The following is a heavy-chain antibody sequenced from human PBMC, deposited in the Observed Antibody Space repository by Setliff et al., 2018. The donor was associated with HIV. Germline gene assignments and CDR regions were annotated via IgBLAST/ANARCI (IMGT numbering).Heavy chain of an antibody. CDR1: GYTFTSYY. CDR3: ARARFLEWLPDY. CDR2: INTGNDNT. J-gene: IGHJ4*02. V-gene: IGHV1-3*04. D-gene: IGHD3-3*01. Sequence: ASVKVSCKASGYTFTSYYMHWVRQAPGQGLEWMGWINTGNDNTRYSQKFQGRVTITRDTSASTAYMELSSLRSEDTAVYYCARARFLEWLPDYWGQGTLVTVSS.